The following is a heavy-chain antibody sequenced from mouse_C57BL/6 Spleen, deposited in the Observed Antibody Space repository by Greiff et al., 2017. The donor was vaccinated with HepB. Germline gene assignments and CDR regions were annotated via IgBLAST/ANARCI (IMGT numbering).Heavy chain of an antibody. CDR2: IHPNSGST. V-gene: IGHV1-64*01. Sequence: QVQLQQPGAELVKPGASVKLSCKASGYTFTSYWMHWVKQRPGQGLEWIGMIHPNSGSTNYNEKFKSKATLTVDKSSSTAYMQLISLTSEDSAVYYCARSGGQDFDYWGQGTTLTVSS. D-gene: IGHD3-1*01. CDR1: GYTFTSYW. J-gene: IGHJ2*01. CDR3: ARSGGQDFDY.